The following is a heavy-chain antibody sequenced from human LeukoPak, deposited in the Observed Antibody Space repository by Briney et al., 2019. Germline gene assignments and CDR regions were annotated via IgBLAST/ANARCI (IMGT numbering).Heavy chain of an antibody. CDR3: AKDNQRGGFQH. CDR1: GFSFDDNA. J-gene: IGHJ1*01. CDR2: ISGDGATT. V-gene: IGHV3-43*02. D-gene: IGHD3-16*01. Sequence: GESLQISCAASGFSFDDNAMYWVRQAPGKGLEWVSLISGDGATTYYADSVKGRFNISRDNSKSSLYLQMNSLRSEDSALYYCAKDNQRGGFQHWGQGTLVTVSS.